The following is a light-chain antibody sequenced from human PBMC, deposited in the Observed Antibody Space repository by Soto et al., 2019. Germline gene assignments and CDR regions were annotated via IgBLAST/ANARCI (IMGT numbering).Light chain of an antibody. J-gene: IGKJ4*01. CDR1: QGISSY. Sequence: AIRMTQSPSSLSASTGDRVTITCRASQGISSYLAWYQQKPGKAPKLLIYAASTLQSGVPSRFRASGGGRRFSLGISCLQSEDFATYYCPQYYSYLLTVGGGTKVDIK. CDR3: PQYYSYLLT. V-gene: IGKV1-8*01. CDR2: AAS.